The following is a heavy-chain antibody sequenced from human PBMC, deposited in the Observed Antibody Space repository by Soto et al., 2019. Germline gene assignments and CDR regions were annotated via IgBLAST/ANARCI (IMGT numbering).Heavy chain of an antibody. CDR2: IIPIFGTA. V-gene: IGHV1-69*13. Sequence: SVKVSCKASGGTFSSYAISWVRQAPGQGLEWMGGIIPIFGTANYAQKFQGRVTITADESTSTAYMELSSLRSEDTAAYYCANRDFWSGYPLNYYYYGMDVWGQGTTVTVSS. CDR3: ANRDFWSGYPLNYYYYGMDV. D-gene: IGHD3-3*01. J-gene: IGHJ6*02. CDR1: GGTFSSYA.